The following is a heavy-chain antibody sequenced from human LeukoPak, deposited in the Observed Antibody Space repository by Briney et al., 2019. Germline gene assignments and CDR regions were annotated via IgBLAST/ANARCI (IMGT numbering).Heavy chain of an antibody. D-gene: IGHD1-26*01. CDR2: ITNTGGVT. CDR1: GFTFSTYA. CDR3: AKDVGKWESLHFFDY. V-gene: IGHV3-23*01. Sequence: GGSLRLSCAASGFTFSTYAMSWVRQAPGKGLEWVSGITNTGGVTLYADSVKGRLTVSRDNSRNTLYLQMNSLRGDDTAVYYCAKDVGKWESLHFFDYWGQGTLVTVSS. J-gene: IGHJ4*02.